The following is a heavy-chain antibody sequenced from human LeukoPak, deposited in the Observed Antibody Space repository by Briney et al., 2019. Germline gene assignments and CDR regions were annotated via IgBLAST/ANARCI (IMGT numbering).Heavy chain of an antibody. Sequence: GGSLRLSCAASGFTFSSYSMNWVRQAPGEGLEWVSYISSSSGTIYYADSVKGRFTISRDNAKNSLYLQMNSLRAEDTAVYYCARDPLYDFWSGSTLDYWGQGTLVTVSS. CDR2: ISSSSGTI. V-gene: IGHV3-48*01. CDR1: GFTFSSYS. J-gene: IGHJ4*02. CDR3: ARDPLYDFWSGSTLDY. D-gene: IGHD3-3*01.